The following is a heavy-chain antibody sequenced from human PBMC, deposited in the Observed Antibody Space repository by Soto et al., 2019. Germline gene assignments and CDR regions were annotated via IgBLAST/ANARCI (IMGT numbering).Heavy chain of an antibody. V-gene: IGHV5-51*03. CDR1: GYSFSNTW. CDR3: AKEAGSAYYGMDV. Sequence: EVQLVQSGAEVKEPGESLKISCKGSGYSFSNTWINWVRQMPGKGLEWMGIIYPGNSETRYSPSYQGQVTISADKSITTAYMQWSSLKASDTATYYCAKEAGSAYYGMDVWGQGTTVTVSS. J-gene: IGHJ6*02. D-gene: IGHD6-19*01. CDR2: IYPGNSET.